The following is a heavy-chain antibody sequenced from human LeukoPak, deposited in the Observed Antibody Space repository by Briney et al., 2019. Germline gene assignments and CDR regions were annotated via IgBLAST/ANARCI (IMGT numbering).Heavy chain of an antibody. CDR3: ARDKGTIWNSQNDPFDM. V-gene: IGHV3-30*10. CDR1: GFTFSSYI. CDR2: ISYDGTKA. D-gene: IGHD1-7*01. J-gene: IGHJ3*02. Sequence: GGSLRLSCAASGFTFSSYILHWVRQAPGKGLEWLAVISYDGTKAYYRGFVRGRFTISRDNSENTLFLQMSSLRGEDTAVYYCARDKGTIWNSQNDPFDMWGQGTLVTVSS.